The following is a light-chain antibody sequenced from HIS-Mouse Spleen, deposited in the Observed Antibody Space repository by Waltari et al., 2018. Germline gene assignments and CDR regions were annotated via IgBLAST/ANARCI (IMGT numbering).Light chain of an antibody. Sequence: DILITQTPHCLAVFLGERATINCKSSQSVLYSSNNKNYLAWYQQKPGQPPKLLIYWASTRESGVPDRFSGSGSGTDFTLTISSLQAEDVAVYYCQQYYSTPLTFGGGTKVEIK. CDR2: WAS. CDR3: QQYYSTPLT. CDR1: QSVLYSSNNKNY. V-gene: IGKV4-1*01. J-gene: IGKJ4*01.